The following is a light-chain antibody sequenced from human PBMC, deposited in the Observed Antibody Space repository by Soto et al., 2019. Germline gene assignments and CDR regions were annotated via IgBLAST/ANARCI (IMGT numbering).Light chain of an antibody. V-gene: IGKV3-11*01. CDR3: QQRSNWPQIT. Sequence: EIVLTQSPGTLPLSPGERATLSCRASQSVSSYLAWYQQKPGQAPRLLIYDASNRATGIPARFSGSGSGTDFTLTISSLEPEDFAVYYCQQRSNWPQITFGQGTRLEI. CDR2: DAS. J-gene: IGKJ5*01. CDR1: QSVSSY.